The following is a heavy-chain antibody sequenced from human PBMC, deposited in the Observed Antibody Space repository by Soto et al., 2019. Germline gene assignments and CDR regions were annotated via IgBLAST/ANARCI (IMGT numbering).Heavy chain of an antibody. CDR1: GGSISSSSYY. D-gene: IGHD3-10*01. Sequence: PSETLSLTCTVSGGSISSSSYYWGWIRQPPGRGLEWIGSIYYTGNSYHNPSLKSRVTISVDTAKNQFSLKLSSVTAADTAVYYCARQYYFGSGRYYNRPFDFWGQGTLVTVSS. CDR3: ARQYYFGSGRYYNRPFDF. V-gene: IGHV4-39*01. J-gene: IGHJ4*02. CDR2: IYYTGNS.